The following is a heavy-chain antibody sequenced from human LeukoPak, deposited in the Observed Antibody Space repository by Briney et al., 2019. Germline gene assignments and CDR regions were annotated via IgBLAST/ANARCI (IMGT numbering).Heavy chain of an antibody. CDR1: GFTFSSYG. J-gene: IGHJ4*02. CDR2: ISYDGSNK. CDR3: AKELATGTTVDY. V-gene: IGHV3-30*18. Sequence: PGGSLRLSCAASGFTFSSYGMHWVRQAPGKGLEWVAVISYDGSNKYYADSVKGRFTISRDNSKNTLYLQMNSLRAEDTAVYYCAKELATGTTVDYWGQGTLVTVSS. D-gene: IGHD1-1*01.